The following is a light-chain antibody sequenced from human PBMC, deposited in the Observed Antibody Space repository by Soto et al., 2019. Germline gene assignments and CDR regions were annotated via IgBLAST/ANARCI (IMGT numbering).Light chain of an antibody. CDR2: GAP. CDR1: QSVKNDY. V-gene: IGKV3-20*01. CDR3: QQYHNWPLT. J-gene: IGKJ5*01. Sequence: ETVLTQSPGTLSLSPWERATLSCRASQSVKNDYLAWYQQRPGLAPRLLIFGAPGRATGIPDRVSGSGSGTEFTLTITSLQSEDFAVYYCQQYHNWPLTFGQGTRLEIK.